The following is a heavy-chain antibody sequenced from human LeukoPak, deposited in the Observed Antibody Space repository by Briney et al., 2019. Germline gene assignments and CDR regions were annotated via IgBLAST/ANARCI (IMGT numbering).Heavy chain of an antibody. CDR3: ARAKRGEQQLVFADYYYYMDV. CDR2: IIPIFGTA. V-gene: IGHV1-69*05. CDR1: GGTFSSYA. D-gene: IGHD6-13*01. Sequence: GASVKVSCKASGGTFSSYAISWVRQAPGQGLEWMGGIIPIFGTANYAQKFQGRVTITTDESTSTAYMELSSLRSEDTAVYYCARAKRGEQQLVFADYYYYMDVWGKGTTVTVSS. J-gene: IGHJ6*03.